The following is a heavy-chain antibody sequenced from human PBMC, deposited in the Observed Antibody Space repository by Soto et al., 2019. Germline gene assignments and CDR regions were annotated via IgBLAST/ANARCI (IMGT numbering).Heavy chain of an antibody. Sequence: GGSLRLSCAASGFTSSSYAMSWVRQAPGKGLEWVSAISGSSERTYYADSVRGRFTISRNNSKSTVYLQMNSLRVEDTAVYFCVKDTPFDFWSAYKFDLWGRGTLVTVSS. CDR2: ISGSSERT. J-gene: IGHJ4*02. V-gene: IGHV3-23*01. D-gene: IGHD3-3*01. CDR1: GFTSSSYA. CDR3: VKDTPFDFWSAYKFDL.